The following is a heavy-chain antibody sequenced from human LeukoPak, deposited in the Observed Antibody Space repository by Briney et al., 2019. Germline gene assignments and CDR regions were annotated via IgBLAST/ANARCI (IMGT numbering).Heavy chain of an antibody. V-gene: IGHV1-46*01. CDR3: ARDSGLTTATPKYYFDY. CDR1: GYTFISYY. Sequence: ASVKVSCKAFGYTFISYYMHWVRQAPGQGPEWMGIINPSGGSTSYAQKFQGRVTMTRDTSTSTVYMELTSLRSEDTAVYYCARDSGLTTATPKYYFDYWGQGTLVTVSS. J-gene: IGHJ4*02. CDR2: INPSGGST. D-gene: IGHD4-17*01.